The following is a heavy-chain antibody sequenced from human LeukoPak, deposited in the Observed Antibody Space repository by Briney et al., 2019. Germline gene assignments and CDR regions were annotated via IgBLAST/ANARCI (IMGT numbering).Heavy chain of an antibody. J-gene: IGHJ4*02. CDR1: GFTFSSYA. Sequence: PGGSLRLSCAASGFTFSSYAMSWVRQAPGKGLEWVANIKQDGSEKYYVDSVKGRFTISRDNAKNSLYLQMNSLRAEDTAVYYCARRGYYYDSSGYYLGGFDYWGQGTLVTVSS. CDR3: ARRGYYYDSSGYYLGGFDY. CDR2: IKQDGSEK. V-gene: IGHV3-7*01. D-gene: IGHD3-22*01.